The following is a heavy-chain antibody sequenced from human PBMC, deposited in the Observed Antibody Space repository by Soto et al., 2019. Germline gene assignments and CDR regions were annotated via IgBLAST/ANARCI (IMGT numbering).Heavy chain of an antibody. CDR2: ISYDGSNK. Sequence: PGGFLRLSCAASGFTFSSYGMHWVRQAPGKGLEWVAVISYDGSNKYYADSVKGRFTISRDNSKNTLYLQMNSLRAEDTAVYYCAKDIVSSSPDYWGQGTLVTVSS. V-gene: IGHV3-30*18. CDR3: AKDIVSSSPDY. CDR1: GFTFSSYG. D-gene: IGHD6-6*01. J-gene: IGHJ4*02.